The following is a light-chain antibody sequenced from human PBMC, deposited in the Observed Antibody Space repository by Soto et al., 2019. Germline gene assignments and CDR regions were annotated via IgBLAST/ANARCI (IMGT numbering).Light chain of an antibody. CDR1: SSDVGGYNY. CDR3: CSYAGSYSLEV. J-gene: IGLJ2*01. V-gene: IGLV2-11*01. Sequence: QSALTQPRSVSGSPGQSVTISCTGTSSDVGGYNYVSWYQQHPGKAPKLMIYDVSKRPSGVPDRLSGSKSGNTASLTISGLRAEYAAAYYCCSYAGSYSLEVFGGGTKLTV. CDR2: DVS.